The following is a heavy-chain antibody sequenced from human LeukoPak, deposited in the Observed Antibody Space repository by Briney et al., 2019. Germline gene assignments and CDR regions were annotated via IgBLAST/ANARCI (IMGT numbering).Heavy chain of an antibody. Sequence: GGSLRLSCAASGFTFSSYSMHWVRQAPGKGLEWFSSISRSSNYIFYADSVKGRFTISRDNAKKSLYLQMNSLRADDTAVYYCARDLIYGSGEYWGQGTLVTVSS. CDR3: ARDLIYGSGEY. CDR1: GFTFSSYS. J-gene: IGHJ4*02. D-gene: IGHD3-10*01. CDR2: ISRSSNYI. V-gene: IGHV3-21*01.